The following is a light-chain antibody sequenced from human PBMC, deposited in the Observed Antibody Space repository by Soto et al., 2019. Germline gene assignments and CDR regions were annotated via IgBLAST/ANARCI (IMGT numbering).Light chain of an antibody. J-gene: IGKJ1*01. V-gene: IGKV3-15*01. Sequence: EIVMTQSPATLSVSPGERATLSCRASQSVDSKLAWYQQKPGQGPRLLIYGASSRATGIPARFSGSGSGTDFTLTISSLQSEDFSVYYFQHYSTWLLTFGQGTKVEIK. CDR3: QHYSTWLLT. CDR1: QSVDSK. CDR2: GAS.